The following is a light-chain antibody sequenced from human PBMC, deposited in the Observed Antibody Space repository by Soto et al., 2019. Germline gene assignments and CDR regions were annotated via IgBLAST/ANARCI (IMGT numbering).Light chain of an antibody. CDR1: SSDVGGYNF. V-gene: IGLV2-14*01. CDR3: SSYTSSSTLVV. CDR2: DVT. J-gene: IGLJ2*01. Sequence: QSALTQPASVSGSPGQSITIPCTGTSSDVGGYNFVSLYQQYPGKAPKLMIYDVTNRPSGVSNRFSASKSGNTASLTISGLQAEDEANYYCSSYTSSSTLVVFGGGTKLTVL.